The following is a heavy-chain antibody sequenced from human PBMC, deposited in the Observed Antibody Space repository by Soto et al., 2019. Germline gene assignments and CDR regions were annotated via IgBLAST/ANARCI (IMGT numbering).Heavy chain of an antibody. CDR2: IYWDDDK. CDR3: AQLLTPKSMDV. CDR1: GFSLSTSGVG. Sequence: QITLKESGPTLVKPTQTLTLTCTFSGFSLSTSGVGVGWIRQPPGKALECLALIYWDDDKRYSPSLKSRLTIPKDTSKNQVVLTMTNMDPVDTATYYCAQLLTPKSMDVWGQGTTVTVSS. J-gene: IGHJ6*02. V-gene: IGHV2-5*02. D-gene: IGHD2-15*01.